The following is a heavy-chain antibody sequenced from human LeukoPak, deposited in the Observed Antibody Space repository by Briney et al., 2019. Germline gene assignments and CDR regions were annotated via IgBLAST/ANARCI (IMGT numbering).Heavy chain of an antibody. D-gene: IGHD6-19*01. Sequence: SETLSLTCTVSGGSISSYYWSWIRQPPGKGLEWIGYIYYSGSTNYNPSLESRVTISVDMSKSQFSLKLSSVTAADTAVYYCARYSGWYVAFDYWGQGTLVTVSS. CDR2: IYYSGST. V-gene: IGHV4-59*12. CDR3: ARYSGWYVAFDY. CDR1: GGSISSYY. J-gene: IGHJ4*02.